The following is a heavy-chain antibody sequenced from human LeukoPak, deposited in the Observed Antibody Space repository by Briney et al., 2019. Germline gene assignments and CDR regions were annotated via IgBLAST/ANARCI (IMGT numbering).Heavy chain of an antibody. Sequence: PGGSLRLSCAASGFTFSSYDMSWVRQAPGKGLEWVSAISASGGTYYADSVKGRFTISRDNSNNMLYLQMDSMRAEDTAVYYCAKDYSAYNYLADFDYWGQGTLVTVSS. J-gene: IGHJ4*02. CDR1: GFTFSSYD. CDR2: ISASGGT. D-gene: IGHD5-24*01. V-gene: IGHV3-23*01. CDR3: AKDYSAYNYLADFDY.